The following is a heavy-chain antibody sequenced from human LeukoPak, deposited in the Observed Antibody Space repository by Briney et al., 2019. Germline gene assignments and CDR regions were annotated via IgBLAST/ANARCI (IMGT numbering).Heavy chain of an antibody. CDR2: IYYTGST. CDR3: AKDWRYSSSTTPY. J-gene: IGHJ4*02. D-gene: IGHD6-13*01. CDR1: GGSISNSSYF. V-gene: IGHV4-39*02. Sequence: SETLSLTCTVSGGSISNSSYFWGWIRQPPGRGLEWIGNIYYTGSTYYNPSLKSRVTISVDPSKNQFSLKLSSVTAADTAVYYCAKDWRYSSSTTPYWGQGALVTVSS.